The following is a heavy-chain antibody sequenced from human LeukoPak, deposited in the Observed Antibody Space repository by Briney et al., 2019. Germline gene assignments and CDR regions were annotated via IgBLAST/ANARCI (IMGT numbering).Heavy chain of an antibody. D-gene: IGHD6-19*01. CDR2: IYSVGSST. J-gene: IGHJ5*02. CDR1: GFTFSSFW. V-gene: IGHV3-74*01. CDR3: ARERTSGWDAFDT. Sequence: GGSLRLSCAASGFTFSSFWMHWVRQAPGKGLVWVSRIYSVGSSTSYADSVKGRFTISRDNAKNTLYLQMNSLRAEDTAVYYCARERTSGWDAFDTCGQGTLVTVSS.